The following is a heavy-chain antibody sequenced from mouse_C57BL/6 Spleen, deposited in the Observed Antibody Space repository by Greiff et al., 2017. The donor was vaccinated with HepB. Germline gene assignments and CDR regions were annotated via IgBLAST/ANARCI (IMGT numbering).Heavy chain of an antibody. CDR3: TTGPLYGNYNY. CDR2: IDPENGDT. J-gene: IGHJ2*01. V-gene: IGHV14-4*01. CDR1: GFNIKDDY. Sequence: EVQLQQSGAELVRPGASVKLSCTASGFNIKDDYMHWVKQRPEQGLEWIGWIDPENGDTEYASKFQGKATITADTSSNTAYLQLSSLTSADTAVYYCTTGPLYGNYNYWGQGTTLTVSS. D-gene: IGHD2-1*01.